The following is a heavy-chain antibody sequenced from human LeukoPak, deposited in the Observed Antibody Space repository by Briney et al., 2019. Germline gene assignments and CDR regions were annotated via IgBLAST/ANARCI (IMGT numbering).Heavy chain of an antibody. D-gene: IGHD3-22*01. J-gene: IGHJ4*02. CDR1: GYTFTGYY. Sequence: ASVKVSCKASGYTFTGYYMHWVRQAPGQGLEWMGIINPSGGSTSYAQKFQGRVTMTRDTSTSTVYMELSCLRSEDTAVYYCARDDPYYYDSSGYLPVGDWGQGTLVTVSS. CDR3: ARDDPYYYDSSGYLPVGD. CDR2: INPSGGST. V-gene: IGHV1-46*01.